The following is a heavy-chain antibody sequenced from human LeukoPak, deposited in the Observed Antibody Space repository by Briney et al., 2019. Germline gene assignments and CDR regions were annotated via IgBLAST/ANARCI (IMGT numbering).Heavy chain of an antibody. CDR2: AGNDGRIK. V-gene: IGHV3-30*02. CDR3: ATTEGVTDKWLDP. CDR1: GFTFTTRG. Sequence: GGSLRLSCAAPGFTFTTRGMHWVRQAPGKGPQWVAFAGNDGRIKYNENSVEGRFTISRDNSKNTLYLQMNSLRPEDTAVYYCATTEGVTDKWLDPWGQGTQVTVSS. J-gene: IGHJ5*02. D-gene: IGHD2-8*01.